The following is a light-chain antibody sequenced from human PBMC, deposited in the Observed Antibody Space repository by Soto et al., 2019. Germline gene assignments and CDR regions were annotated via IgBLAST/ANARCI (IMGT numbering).Light chain of an antibody. CDR3: QRYGSSPLIT. CDR2: GTS. V-gene: IGKV3-20*01. Sequence: ENGLTQSPGTPSLSPGERATLSCRAIQSVSSSSLAWYQQRPGQAPRLLIYGTSSRATGIPDRFSGSGSGTDFTLTISRLEPEDFAVYFCQRYGSSPLITFGQGTRLQ. CDR1: QSVSSSS. J-gene: IGKJ5*01.